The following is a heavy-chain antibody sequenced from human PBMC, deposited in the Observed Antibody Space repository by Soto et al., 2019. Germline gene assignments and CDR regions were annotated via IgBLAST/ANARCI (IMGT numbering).Heavy chain of an antibody. CDR2: IYPGDSDT. D-gene: IGHD4-17*01. CDR1: GYSFTSYW. J-gene: IGHJ4*02. Sequence: PGESLKISCKVSGYSFTSYWIGWVRQMPGKGLEWMGIIYPGDSDTRSSPSFQGQVTISADKSISTAYLQWSSLKASDTAMYYCARVGPHGDYDGGGDYWGQGTLVTSPQ. V-gene: IGHV5-51*01. CDR3: ARVGPHGDYDGGGDY.